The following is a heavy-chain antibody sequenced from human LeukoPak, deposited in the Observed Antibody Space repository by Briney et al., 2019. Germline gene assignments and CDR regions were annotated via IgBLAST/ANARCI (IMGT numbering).Heavy chain of an antibody. CDR3: AKTPRDCSSTSCYWYNWFDP. J-gene: IGHJ5*02. V-gene: IGHV3-23*01. CDR2: ISGSGGST. D-gene: IGHD2-2*01. Sequence: GGSLRLSCAASGFTFSSYAMSWVRQAPGKGLEWVSAISGSGGSTYYADSVKGRLTISRDNSKNTLYLQMNSLRAEDTAVYYCAKTPRDCSSTSCYWYNWFDPWGQGTLVTVSS. CDR1: GFTFSSYA.